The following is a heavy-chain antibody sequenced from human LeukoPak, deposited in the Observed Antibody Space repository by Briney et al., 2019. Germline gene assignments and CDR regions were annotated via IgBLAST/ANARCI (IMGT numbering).Heavy chain of an antibody. CDR1: GGSMSNYY. J-gene: IGHJ6*02. CDR3: ARSIRTFAWGMDV. V-gene: IGHV4-59*01. Sequence: PSETLSLTRTVSGGSMSNYYWSWIRQPPGKGLEWIGYIYYSGSTIYNPSLKSRVTISVETSKNQFSLKLTSVTAADTALYHCARSIRTFAWGMDVWGQGTTVTVSS. D-gene: IGHD3-16*01. CDR2: IYYSGST.